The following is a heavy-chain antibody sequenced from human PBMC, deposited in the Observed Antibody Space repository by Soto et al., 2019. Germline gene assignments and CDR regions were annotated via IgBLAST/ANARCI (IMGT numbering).Heavy chain of an antibody. J-gene: IGHJ6*02. CDR2: IYYSGST. Sequence: SETLSLTCTVSGGSISSGGYYWSWIRQHPGKGLEWIGYIYYSGSTYYNPSLKSRVTISVDTSKNQFSLKLSSVTAADTAVYYCASDLLSGYDFWSGYYTLGLGVWGQGTTVTVSS. D-gene: IGHD3-3*01. CDR1: GGSISSGGYY. CDR3: ASDLLSGYDFWSGYYTLGLGV. V-gene: IGHV4-31*03.